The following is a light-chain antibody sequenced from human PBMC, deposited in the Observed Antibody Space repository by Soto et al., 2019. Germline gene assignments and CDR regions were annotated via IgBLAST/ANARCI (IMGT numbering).Light chain of an antibody. CDR1: QIVSSSD. V-gene: IGKV3-20*01. J-gene: IGKJ4*02. Sequence: EIVLTQSPGTLSLSPGERATLSCRASQIVSSSDLAWYQHKPAQAPRLVIFAASSKASGIPDRFSGSGSGTDFTLTIDRVEPEDLSVYYCKRWGHSPPKITCGGGTKVKIK. CDR2: AAS. CDR3: KRWGHSPPKIT.